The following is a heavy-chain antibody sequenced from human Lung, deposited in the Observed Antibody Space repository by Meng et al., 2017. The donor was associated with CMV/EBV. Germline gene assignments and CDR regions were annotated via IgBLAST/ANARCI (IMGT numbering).Heavy chain of an antibody. CDR1: GFTLSNYA. V-gene: IGHV3-23*03. D-gene: IGHD2-8*01. Sequence: SCAASGFTLSNYAMSWVRQAPGKGLEWVSVIYSGDSSTHYADSVKGRLTISRDNSKNTLYLQMNSLRAEDTAVYYCAKDHMLSYFDYWGQGTLVTVSS. J-gene: IGHJ4*02. CDR3: AKDHMLSYFDY. CDR2: IYSGDSST.